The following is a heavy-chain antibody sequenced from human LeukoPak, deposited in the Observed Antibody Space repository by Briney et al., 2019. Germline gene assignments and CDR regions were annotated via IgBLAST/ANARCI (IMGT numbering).Heavy chain of an antibody. CDR2: IYYSGST. J-gene: IGHJ4*02. D-gene: IGHD3-10*01. CDR3: ARGSYYGSGRTRAIIDY. CDR1: GGSISSGGYY. Sequence: PSETLSLTCTVSGGSISSGGYYWSWIRQHPGKGLEWIGYIYYSGSTNYNPSLKSRVTISVDTSKNQFSLKLSSVTAADTAVYYCARGSYYGSGRTRAIIDYWSQGTLVTVSS. V-gene: IGHV4-61*08.